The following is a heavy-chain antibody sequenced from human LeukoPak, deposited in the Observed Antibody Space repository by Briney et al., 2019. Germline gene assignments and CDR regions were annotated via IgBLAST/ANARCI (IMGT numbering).Heavy chain of an antibody. D-gene: IGHD2-2*01. V-gene: IGHV3-30*18. CDR3: AKGPLRGTAAAIDY. J-gene: IGHJ4*02. Sequence: GGSLRLSCAASGFTFNNYGMHWVRQAPGKGLEWVAVISYDGRNIHYPDSVKGRFTFSRDISTDTLWLQMDSLRTEDTAVYYCAKGPLRGTAAAIDYWGQGTLVTVSS. CDR1: GFTFNNYG. CDR2: ISYDGRNI.